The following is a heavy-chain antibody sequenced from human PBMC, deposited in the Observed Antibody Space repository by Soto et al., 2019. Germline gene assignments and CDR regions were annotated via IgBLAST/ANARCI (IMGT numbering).Heavy chain of an antibody. CDR2: IIPIFGTA. Sequence: SVKVSCKASGGTFSSYAISWVRQAPGQGLEWMGGIIPIFGTANYAQKFQGRVTITADESTSTAYMELSSLRPEDTAVYYCAQHYYYYYYGMDVWGQGTKVTVSS. V-gene: IGHV1-69*13. CDR3: AQHYYYYYYGMDV. J-gene: IGHJ6*02. CDR1: GGTFSSYA.